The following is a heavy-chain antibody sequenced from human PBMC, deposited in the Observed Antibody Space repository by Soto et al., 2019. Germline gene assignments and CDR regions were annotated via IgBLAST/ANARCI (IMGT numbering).Heavy chain of an antibody. CDR3: ARGQRFSDWFDP. J-gene: IGHJ5*02. Sequence: SETLSLTCTVSGGSISGYYWTWIRQSAGGGLEWIGRIYSSGSTNYNPSLKSRVTISLDTSMNHFSLRLSSVTAADTAVYYCARGQRFSDWFDPWGQGTLVTVSS. CDR2: IYSSGST. CDR1: GGSISGYY. V-gene: IGHV4-4*07. D-gene: IGHD3-3*01.